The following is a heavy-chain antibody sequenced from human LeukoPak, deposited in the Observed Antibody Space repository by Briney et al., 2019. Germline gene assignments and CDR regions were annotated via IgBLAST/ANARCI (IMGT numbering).Heavy chain of an antibody. V-gene: IGHV1-8*01. CDR2: MNPNTGNT. J-gene: IGHJ6*03. CDR3: ARGERLPYMDV. CDR1: GYTLTSYD. Sequence: GSVKVSCKASGYTLTSYDINWVRQATGQGREWMGWMNPNTGNTGYAHKFQGRVTITRNTSISTAYMELSSLRSDDTAMYYCARGERLPYMDVWGKGTTVTVSS. D-gene: IGHD2-21*01.